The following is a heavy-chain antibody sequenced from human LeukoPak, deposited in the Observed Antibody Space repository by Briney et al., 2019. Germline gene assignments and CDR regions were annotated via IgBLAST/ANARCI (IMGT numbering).Heavy chain of an antibody. V-gene: IGHV1-69*06. CDR2: IIPIFGTA. Sequence: GASVKVSCKASGYTFTGYYMHWVRQAPGQGLEWMGGIIPIFGTANYAQKFQGRVTITADKSTSTAYMELSSLRSEDTAVYYCARESDSSSSISYWFDPWGQGTLVTVSS. CDR3: ARESDSSSSISYWFDP. J-gene: IGHJ5*02. D-gene: IGHD6-6*01. CDR1: GYTFTGYY.